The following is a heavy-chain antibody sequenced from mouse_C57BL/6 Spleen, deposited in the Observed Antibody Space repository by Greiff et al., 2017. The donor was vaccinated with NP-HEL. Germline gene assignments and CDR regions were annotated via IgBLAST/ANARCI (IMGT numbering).Heavy chain of an antibody. D-gene: IGHD1-1*01. CDR3: AGGSSYFDY. Sequence: VQLQQPGAELVKPGASVKLSCKASGFTFTSYWMHWVKQRPGQGLEWIGMIHPNSGSTNYNEKFKIKATLTVDKSSSTAYMQLSSLTSEDSAVYYCAGGSSYFDYWGQGTTLTVSS. CDR2: IHPNSGST. V-gene: IGHV1-64*01. CDR1: GFTFTSYW. J-gene: IGHJ2*01.